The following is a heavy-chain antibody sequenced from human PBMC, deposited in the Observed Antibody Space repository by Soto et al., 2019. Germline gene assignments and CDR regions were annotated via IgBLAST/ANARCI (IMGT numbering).Heavy chain of an antibody. V-gene: IGHV3-48*02. CDR3: ARGWVGTAYFDY. CDR2: ITSSSSTI. Sequence: PGGSLRLSCAASGFTFTSNSMNWVRQAPGKGLEWISYITSSSSTIYYADSVKGRFTISRDNAKNSLYLQMNSLRDDDTAVYYCARGWVGTAYFDYWGQGALVTVSS. J-gene: IGHJ4*02. CDR1: GFTFTSNS. D-gene: IGHD2-21*02.